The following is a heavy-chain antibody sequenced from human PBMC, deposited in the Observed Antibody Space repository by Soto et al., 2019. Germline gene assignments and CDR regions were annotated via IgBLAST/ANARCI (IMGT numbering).Heavy chain of an antibody. CDR1: GGSXXXXX. J-gene: IGHJ4*02. Sequence: QVQLQESGPGLVKPSETLSLTCTVSGGSXXXXXXXXIRQPPGKGLEWIGYIYYSGSTNYNPSLKXXXTISXDXXXXXFSXXLXSVTAADTAVYYCARLGSSSSFGYWGQGTLVTVSS. CDR3: ARLGSSSSFGY. V-gene: IGHV4-59*08. CDR2: IYYSGST. D-gene: IGHD6-13*01.